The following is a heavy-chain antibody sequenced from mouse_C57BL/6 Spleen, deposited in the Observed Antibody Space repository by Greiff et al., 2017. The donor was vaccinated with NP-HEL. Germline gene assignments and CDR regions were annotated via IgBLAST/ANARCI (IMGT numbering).Heavy chain of an antibody. J-gene: IGHJ1*03. CDR3: ARDSSTGTWYFDV. V-gene: IGHV3-1*01. D-gene: IGHD4-1*02. CDR2: ISYSGST. CDR1: GYSITSGYD. Sequence: VQLKESGPGMVKPSQSLSLTCTVTGYSITSGYDWHWIRHFPGNKLEWMGYISYSGSTNYNPSLKSRISITHDPSKNHFFLKLNSVTTEDTATYYCARDSSTGTWYFDVWGTGTTVTVSS.